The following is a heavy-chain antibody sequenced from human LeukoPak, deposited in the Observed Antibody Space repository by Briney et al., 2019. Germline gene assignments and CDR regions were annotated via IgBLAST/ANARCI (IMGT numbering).Heavy chain of an antibody. CDR1: GFTFSDYY. V-gene: IGHV3-66*01. CDR2: IYSGGST. J-gene: IGHJ3*02. Sequence: GGSLRLSCAASGFTFSDYYMSWIRQAPGKGLEWVSVIYSGGSTYYADSVKGRFTISRDNSKNTLYLQMNSLRAEDTAVYYCSGLKWNYFDAFDIWGQGTMVTVSS. CDR3: SGLKWNYFDAFDI. D-gene: IGHD1-7*01.